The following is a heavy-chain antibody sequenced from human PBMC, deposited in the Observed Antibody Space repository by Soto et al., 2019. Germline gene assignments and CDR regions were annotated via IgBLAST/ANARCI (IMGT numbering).Heavy chain of an antibody. V-gene: IGHV1-69*13. J-gene: IGHJ6*02. CDR1: GGTFSSYA. CDR2: IIPIFGTA. D-gene: IGHD2-2*01. Sequence: GASVKVSCKASGGTFSSYAISWVRQAPGQGLEWMGGIIPIFGTANYAQKFQGRVTITADESTSTAYMELSSLRSEDTAAYYCARKYQLLFWDYYGMDVWGQGTTVTVSS. CDR3: ARKYQLLFWDYYGMDV.